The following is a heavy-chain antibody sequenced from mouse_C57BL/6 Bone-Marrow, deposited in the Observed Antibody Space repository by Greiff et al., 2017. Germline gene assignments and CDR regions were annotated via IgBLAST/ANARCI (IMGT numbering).Heavy chain of an antibody. CDR1: GYTFTSYW. Sequence: QVQLQQPGAELVKPGASVKLSCKASGYTFTSYWMQWVKQRPGQGLEWIGEIDPSDSYTNYNQKFKGKATLTVDTSSSTAYMQLSSLTSEDSAVYYCASSSLLRKDYWGQGTTLTVSS. CDR3: ASSSLLRKDY. J-gene: IGHJ2*01. V-gene: IGHV1-50*01. CDR2: IDPSDSYT. D-gene: IGHD1-2*01.